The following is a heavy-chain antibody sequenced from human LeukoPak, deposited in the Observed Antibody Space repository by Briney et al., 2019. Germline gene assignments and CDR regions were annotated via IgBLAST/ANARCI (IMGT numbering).Heavy chain of an antibody. CDR2: IYGGGET. Sequence: AGGSLRLSCAASGFTVNSIYMSWVRQAPGKGPEWVSVIYGGGETYYADSVKGRFTISRDNAKNSLYLQMNSLRAEDTALYYCARDPGYDYGDYYGMDVWGQGTTVTVSS. J-gene: IGHJ6*02. CDR1: GFTVNSIY. D-gene: IGHD4-17*01. CDR3: ARDPGYDYGDYYGMDV. V-gene: IGHV3-53*05.